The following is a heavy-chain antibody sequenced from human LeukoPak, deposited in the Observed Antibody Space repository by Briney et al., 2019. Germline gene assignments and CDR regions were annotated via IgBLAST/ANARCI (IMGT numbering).Heavy chain of an antibody. CDR3: ARGRITYYYDSSGFTWVDY. CDR2: LSAYNGNT. CDR1: GYTFTSYG. D-gene: IGHD3-22*01. J-gene: IGHJ4*02. V-gene: IGHV1-18*01. Sequence: ASVRVSCKASGYTFTSYGISWVRQAPGQGLEWMGWLSAYNGNTNYAQKLQGRVTMTTDTSTSTAYMELRSLRSDDTAVYYCARGRITYYYDSSGFTWVDYWGQGTLATVSS.